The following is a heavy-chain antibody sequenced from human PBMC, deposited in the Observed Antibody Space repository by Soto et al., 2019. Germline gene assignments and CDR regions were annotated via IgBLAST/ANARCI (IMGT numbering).Heavy chain of an antibody. CDR2: IYYTGST. CDR1: GGSISSGDSY. D-gene: IGHD2-2*02. J-gene: IGHJ6*02. Sequence: SETLSLTCTVSGGSISSGDSYWSWIRQPPGKGLEWIGYIYYTGSTYYNPSLESRVTISVDTSKNQFSLKLNSMTAADTAVYYCAREGAARYTYYYGTDVWGQGTTVTVS. V-gene: IGHV4-30-4*01. CDR3: AREGAARYTYYYGTDV.